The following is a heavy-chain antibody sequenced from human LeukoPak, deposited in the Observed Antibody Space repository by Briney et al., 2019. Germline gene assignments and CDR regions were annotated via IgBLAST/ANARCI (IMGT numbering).Heavy chain of an antibody. V-gene: IGHV4-59*01. CDR3: AGAQKTMLSRAVYFFDF. D-gene: IGHD2-2*01. Sequence: SETLSLTCNVSGASISDYYWSWIRQSPTRGLEWIGYVSSRGATNNNPSLKSRVTTSAHTSENQLSLKLTSVTAADTAVYYCAGAQKTMLSRAVYFFDFWGQGLLVTVSS. CDR2: VSSRGAT. CDR1: GASISDYY. J-gene: IGHJ4*02.